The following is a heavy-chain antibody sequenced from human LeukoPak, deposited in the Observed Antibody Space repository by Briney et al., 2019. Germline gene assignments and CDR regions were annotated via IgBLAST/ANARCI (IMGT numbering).Heavy chain of an antibody. CDR1: GFTLSSYW. D-gene: IGHD3-22*01. J-gene: IGHJ6*03. Sequence: GRSLRLSCAASGFTLSSYWMSWVRQTPGKGLEWVANINQDGSERYYVDSMKGRFTISRDNAKNSLNLQMNSLRAEDTAVYFCARAPGYYDSSGYRYYYYYMDVWGKGTTVTISS. V-gene: IGHV3-7*01. CDR3: ARAPGYYDSSGYRYYYYYMDV. CDR2: INQDGSER.